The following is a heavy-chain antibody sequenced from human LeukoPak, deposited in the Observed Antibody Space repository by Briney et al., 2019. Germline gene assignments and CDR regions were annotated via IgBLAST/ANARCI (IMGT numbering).Heavy chain of an antibody. CDR2: ISSSSSYI. J-gene: IGHJ6*02. Sequence: PGGSLRLSCAASGFTFSSYSMNWVRQAPGKGLEWVSSISSSSSYIYYVDSVKGRFTISRDNAKNSLYLQMNSLRAEDTALYYCARVRSGLHMDVWGQGTTVTVSS. CDR3: ARVRSGLHMDV. V-gene: IGHV3-21*01. D-gene: IGHD2-15*01. CDR1: GFTFSSYS.